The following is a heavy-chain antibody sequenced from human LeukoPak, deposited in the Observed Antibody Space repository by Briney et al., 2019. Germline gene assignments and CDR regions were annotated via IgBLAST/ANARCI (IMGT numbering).Heavy chain of an antibody. CDR3: PSEFLAKWELRVDY. D-gene: IGHD1-26*01. J-gene: IGHJ4*02. CDR1: GFTFSSYS. CDR2: ISSSSSYI. Sequence: GGSLRPSCAASGFTFSSYSMNWVRQAPGKGLEWVSSISSSSSYIYYADSVKGRFTISRDNAKNSLYLQMNSLRAEDTAVYYCPSEFLAKWELRVDYWGQGTLDTVSS. V-gene: IGHV3-21*01.